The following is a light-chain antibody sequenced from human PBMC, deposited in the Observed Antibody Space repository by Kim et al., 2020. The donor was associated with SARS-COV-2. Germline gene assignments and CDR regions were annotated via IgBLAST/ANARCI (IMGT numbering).Light chain of an antibody. CDR3: QSYDSSNWV. Sequence: TVTIPCTVSSGSLASNYVQWYQQRPGSAPTTVIYEDNQRPSGVPDRFSGSIDSSSNSASLTISGLKTEDEADYYCQSYDSSNWVFGGGTQLTVL. V-gene: IGLV6-57*02. CDR1: SGSLASNY. CDR2: EDN. J-gene: IGLJ3*02.